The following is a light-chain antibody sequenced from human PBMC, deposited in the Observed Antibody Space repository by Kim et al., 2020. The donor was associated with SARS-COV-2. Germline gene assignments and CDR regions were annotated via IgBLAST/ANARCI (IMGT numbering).Light chain of an antibody. V-gene: IGLV1-44*01. CDR2: GYN. J-gene: IGLJ2*01. Sequence: GPRVTIICSGSYSNVGRNTVNWWQQLPGTAPKLLIFGYNQRPSGVPARFSASKSGTSASLAISGLQSEDEADYYCAAWDDNLNGVGFGGGTQLTVL. CDR1: YSNVGRNT. CDR3: AAWDDNLNGVG.